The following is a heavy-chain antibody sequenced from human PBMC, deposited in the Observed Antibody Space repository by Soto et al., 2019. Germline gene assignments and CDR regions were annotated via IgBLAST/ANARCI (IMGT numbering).Heavy chain of an antibody. CDR1: GFTLSNYW. V-gene: IGHV3-74*01. Sequence: EVQLVESGGVSVQPGGSLRLSCTASGFTLSNYWMHWARQAPGKGLGWVSRINTDGSTTTYADSVKGRFTISRDNAKNTLYLQMNSLRDEDTAVYYCVRIRRGDGYTFGYWGQGTLVTVSS. D-gene: IGHD5-12*01. CDR3: VRIRRGDGYTFGY. J-gene: IGHJ4*02. CDR2: INTDGSTT.